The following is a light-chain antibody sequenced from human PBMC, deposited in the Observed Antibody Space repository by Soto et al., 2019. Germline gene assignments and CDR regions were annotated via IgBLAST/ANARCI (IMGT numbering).Light chain of an antibody. CDR3: SSFTSNSIYV. V-gene: IGLV2-14*03. Sequence: QSALTQPTSVSGSPGQSITISCTGNHNDIGTYDYVSWYQQHPGRAPRLLIHGVTTRPSGISGRFSASKSGLTASLTISGLQPEDEAYYYCSSFTSNSIYVFGPGTKLTVL. CDR2: GVT. J-gene: IGLJ1*01. CDR1: HNDIGTYDY.